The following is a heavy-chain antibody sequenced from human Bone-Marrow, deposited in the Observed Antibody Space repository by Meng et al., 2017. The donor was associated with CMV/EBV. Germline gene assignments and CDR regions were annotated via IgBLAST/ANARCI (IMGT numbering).Heavy chain of an antibody. CDR3: AKDGVARNSIWDYFDS. Sequence: VIFSDYAMSWVRQAPGKGLEWVSTIGSVGGDKYYPDSVKGRFTISRDDSRDTLYLQLNSLRAEDTAIYYCAKDGVARNSIWDYFDSWGQGTLVTVSS. V-gene: IGHV3-23*01. CDR2: IGSVGGDK. CDR1: VIFSDYA. J-gene: IGHJ4*02. D-gene: IGHD4-23*01.